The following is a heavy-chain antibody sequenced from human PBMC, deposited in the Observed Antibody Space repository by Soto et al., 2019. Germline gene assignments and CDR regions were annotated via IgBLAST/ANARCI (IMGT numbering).Heavy chain of an antibody. J-gene: IGHJ3*02. CDR1: GFTFSSNG. CDR2: ISYDGSNK. CDR3: AKLPRVVAATHDAFDI. Sequence: QVQLVESGGGVVQPGRSLRLSCAASGFTFSSNGMHWVRQAPGKGLEWVAVISYDGSNKYYADSVKGRFTISRDNSKNTLYLQMNSLRAEDTAVYYCAKLPRVVAATHDAFDIWGQGTMVTVSS. D-gene: IGHD2-15*01. V-gene: IGHV3-30*18.